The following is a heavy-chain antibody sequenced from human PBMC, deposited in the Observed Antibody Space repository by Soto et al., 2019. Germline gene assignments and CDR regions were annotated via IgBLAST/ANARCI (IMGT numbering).Heavy chain of an antibody. Sequence: QVQLVESGGGVVQPGTSLRLSCVGSGFTFRSYVIHWVRQAPGKGLEWVALTSYDGSNNFYGDSVKGRFTISRHNSRNTVELQMDSLTFEETALYSCARWGTTGGLDVWGQGTLVSVSS. J-gene: IGHJ4*02. D-gene: IGHD3-16*01. CDR1: GFTFRSYV. CDR3: ARWGTTGGLDV. V-gene: IGHV3-33*05. CDR2: TSYDGSNN.